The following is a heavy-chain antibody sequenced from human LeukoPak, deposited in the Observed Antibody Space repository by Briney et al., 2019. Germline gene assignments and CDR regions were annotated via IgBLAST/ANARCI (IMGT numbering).Heavy chain of an antibody. V-gene: IGHV4-4*07. J-gene: IGHJ4*02. D-gene: IGHD6-13*01. CDR2: IYTSGST. Sequence: SEALSLTCPVYGGSISSYYWSWIRQPARKGLEWIGRIYTSGSTNYNPSLKSRVTMSVDTSKNQFSLKLSSVTAADTAVYYCARQPGYSSSWNFDYWGQGTLVTVSS. CDR1: GGSISSYY. CDR3: ARQPGYSSSWNFDY.